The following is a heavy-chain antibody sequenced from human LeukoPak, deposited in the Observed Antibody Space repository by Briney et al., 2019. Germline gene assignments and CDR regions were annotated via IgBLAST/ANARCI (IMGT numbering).Heavy chain of an antibody. CDR1: GYTFTSYD. Sequence: GASVKVSCKASGYTFTSYDINWVRQATGQGLEWMGWMNPNSGNTGYAQKFQARVTLTRNTSISTDYMELGSLRSEDTAVYYCARVQWLAPQYYFDYWGQGTLVTVSS. J-gene: IGHJ4*02. CDR2: MNPNSGNT. D-gene: IGHD6-19*01. V-gene: IGHV1-8*01. CDR3: ARVQWLAPQYYFDY.